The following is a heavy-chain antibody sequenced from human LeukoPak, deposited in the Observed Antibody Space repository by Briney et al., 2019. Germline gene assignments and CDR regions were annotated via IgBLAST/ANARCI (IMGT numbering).Heavy chain of an antibody. V-gene: IGHV4-59*01. Sequence: SETLSPTCTVSGGSISSYYWSWIRQPPGKGLEWIGYIYYSGSTNYNPSLKSRVTISVDTSKNQFSLKLSSVTAADTAVYYCARYGYYDSSGYGYWYFDLWGRGTLVTVSS. CDR1: GGSISSYY. D-gene: IGHD3-22*01. J-gene: IGHJ2*01. CDR2: IYYSGST. CDR3: ARYGYYDSSGYGYWYFDL.